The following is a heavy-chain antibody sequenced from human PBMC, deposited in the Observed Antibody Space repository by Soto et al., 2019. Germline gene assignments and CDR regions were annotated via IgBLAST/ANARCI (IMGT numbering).Heavy chain of an antibody. V-gene: IGHV3-30*03. CDR2: ISYDGSNK. CDR3: APTSLPYGMDV. J-gene: IGHJ6*02. Sequence: QVQLVESGGGVVQPGRSLRLSCAASGFTFSSYGMHWVRQAPGKGLEWVAVISYDGSNKYYADSVKGRFTISRDNSKNTLYLQMSSLRAEDTAVYYCAPTSLPYGMDVWGQGTTVTVSS. CDR1: GFTFSSYG.